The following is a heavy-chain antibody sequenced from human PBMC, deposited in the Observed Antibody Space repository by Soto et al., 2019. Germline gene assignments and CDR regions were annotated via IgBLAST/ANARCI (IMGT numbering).Heavy chain of an antibody. Sequence: GGSLRLSCAASGFTFSSYAMHWVRQAPGKGLEWVAVISYDGSNKYYADSVKGRFTISRDNSKNTLYLQMNSLRAEDTAVYYCARDQPYYDILTGYYYGRFDYWGQGTLVTVSS. J-gene: IGHJ4*02. V-gene: IGHV3-30-3*01. CDR2: ISYDGSNK. D-gene: IGHD3-9*01. CDR3: ARDQPYYDILTGYYYGRFDY. CDR1: GFTFSSYA.